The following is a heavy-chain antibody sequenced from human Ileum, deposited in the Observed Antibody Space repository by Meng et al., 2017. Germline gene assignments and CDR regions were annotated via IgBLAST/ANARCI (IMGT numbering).Heavy chain of an antibody. CDR1: GGSITSNSYY. Sequence: GSLRLSCTVSGGSITSNSYYWGWIRQPPGKGLEWIGTIYYSGSTYYNPSLKSRVTISLDTPKNQFSLRLSSVTAADTAVYYCAKRGNGGNYFDYWGQG. J-gene: IGHJ4*02. D-gene: IGHD4-23*01. CDR2: IYYSGST. CDR3: AKRGNGGNYFDY. V-gene: IGHV4-39*07.